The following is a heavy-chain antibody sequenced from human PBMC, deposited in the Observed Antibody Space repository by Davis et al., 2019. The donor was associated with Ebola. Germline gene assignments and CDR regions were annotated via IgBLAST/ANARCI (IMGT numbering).Heavy chain of an antibody. D-gene: IGHD1-26*01. Sequence: ASVKVSCKASGGTFSSYAISWVRQAPGQGLEWMGWISAYNGNTNYAQKFQGRVTITADTSTSTAYMELRSLRSDDTAVYYCARDSGSYYDLYYYGMDVWGQGTTVTVSS. CDR1: GGTFSSYA. CDR3: ARDSGSYYDLYYYGMDV. V-gene: IGHV1-18*01. J-gene: IGHJ6*02. CDR2: ISAYNGNT.